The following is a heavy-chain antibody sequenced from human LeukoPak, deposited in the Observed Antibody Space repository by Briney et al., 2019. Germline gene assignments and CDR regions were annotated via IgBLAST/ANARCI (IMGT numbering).Heavy chain of an antibody. CDR2: ISAYSGNT. Sequence: PGGSLRLSCAASGFTFTSYGISWVRQAPGQGLEWMGWISAYSGNTNYAQKLQGRVTMTTDTSTSTAYMELRSLRSDDTAVYYCARVGLLEWLLPGLDYYYGMDVWGQGTTVTVSS. V-gene: IGHV1-18*01. J-gene: IGHJ6*02. D-gene: IGHD3-3*01. CDR1: GFTFTSYG. CDR3: ARVGLLEWLLPGLDYYYGMDV.